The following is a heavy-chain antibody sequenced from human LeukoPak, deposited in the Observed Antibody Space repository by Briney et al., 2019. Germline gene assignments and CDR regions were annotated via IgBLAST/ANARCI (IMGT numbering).Heavy chain of an antibody. Sequence: GGSLRLSCAASGFTFSSYSMNWVRQAPGKGLEWVSSISSSSSYIYYADSVKGRFTISRDNSKNTLYLQMNSLRAEDTAVYYCAKERSRVVPAAPFDYWGQGTLVTVSS. CDR1: GFTFSSYS. CDR2: ISSSSSYI. J-gene: IGHJ4*02. CDR3: AKERSRVVPAAPFDY. D-gene: IGHD2-2*01. V-gene: IGHV3-21*01.